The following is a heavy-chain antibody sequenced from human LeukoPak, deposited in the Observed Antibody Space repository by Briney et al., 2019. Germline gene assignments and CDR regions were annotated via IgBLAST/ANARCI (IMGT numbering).Heavy chain of an antibody. V-gene: IGHV1-46*01. CDR2: INPSGGST. J-gene: IGHJ4*02. D-gene: IGHD5-12*01. Sequence: GASVKVSCKASGYTFTSYYMHWVRQAPGQGLEWMGIINPSGGSTSYAQKFQGRVTMTRGTSTSTVYMELSSLRSEDTAVYYCARDRLGGYDWDYFDYWGQGTLVTVSS. CDR1: GYTFTSYY. CDR3: ARDRLGGYDWDYFDY.